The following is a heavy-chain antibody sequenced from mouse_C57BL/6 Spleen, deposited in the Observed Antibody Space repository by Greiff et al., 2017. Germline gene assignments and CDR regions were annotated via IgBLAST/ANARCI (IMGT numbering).Heavy chain of an antibody. CDR3: ARHADYYGSSYDWYFDV. D-gene: IGHD1-1*01. CDR2: ISGGGGNT. V-gene: IGHV5-9*01. J-gene: IGHJ1*03. CDR1: GFTFSSYT. Sequence: EVQGVESGGGLVKPGGSLKLSCAASGFTFSSYTTSWVRQTPEKRLEWVATISGGGGNTYYPDSVKGRFTISRDNAKNTLYLQMSSLRSEDTALYYCARHADYYGSSYDWYFDVWGTGTTVTVSS.